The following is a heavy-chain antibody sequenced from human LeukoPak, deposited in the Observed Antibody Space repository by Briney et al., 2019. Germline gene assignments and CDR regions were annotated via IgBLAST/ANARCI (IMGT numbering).Heavy chain of an antibody. Sequence: PGGSLILSCTASGFTFRNFAMSWVRQAPGMGLEWVSAITASGATTYYSDSVTGRFSISRDNSGSTLYLAMSPARVEDTAIYYCLKGDIEVVTAVWADWGQGILVTVSS. D-gene: IGHD2-21*02. J-gene: IGHJ4*02. CDR3: LKGDIEVVTAVWAD. CDR2: ITASGATT. V-gene: IGHV3-23*01. CDR1: GFTFRNFA.